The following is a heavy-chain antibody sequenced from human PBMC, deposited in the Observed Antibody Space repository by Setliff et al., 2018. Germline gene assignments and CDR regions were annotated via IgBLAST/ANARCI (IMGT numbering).Heavy chain of an antibody. V-gene: IGHV3-74*01. CDR1: GFTFSDYW. D-gene: IGHD2-15*01. Sequence: PGGSLRLSCAASGFTFSDYWMHWVSQVPGKGLVWVSRINNDGSSGDYADSVKGRFTISRDNAKNTVYLQMNSLRAEGTAVYYCASSCSGTSCYAGLDYWGQGTLVTVSS. CDR3: ASSCSGTSCYAGLDY. CDR2: INNDGSSG. J-gene: IGHJ4*02.